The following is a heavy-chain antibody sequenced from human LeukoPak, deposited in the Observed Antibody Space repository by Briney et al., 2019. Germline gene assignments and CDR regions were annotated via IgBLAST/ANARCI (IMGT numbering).Heavy chain of an antibody. D-gene: IGHD3-3*02. V-gene: IGHV1-18*04. J-gene: IGHJ5*02. Sequence: GASVKVSCKASDYSFTSYGISWVRQAPGQGLEWMGWINSYNGNTYYAKSLQGRVTMTTDSSTSTAYMELRSLRSDDTAIYYCARDKLARDWFDPWGQGTLVAVSS. CDR3: ARDKLARDWFDP. CDR2: INSYNGNT. CDR1: DYSFTSYG.